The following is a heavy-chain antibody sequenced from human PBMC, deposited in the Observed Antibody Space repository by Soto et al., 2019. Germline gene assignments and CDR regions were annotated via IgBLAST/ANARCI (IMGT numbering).Heavy chain of an antibody. D-gene: IGHD5-12*01. J-gene: IGHJ4*02. CDR3: VKDAYSGYGNFDY. V-gene: IGHV3-23*01. Sequence: EVQLLESGGGLVQPGGSLRLSCAASGFTFSSYAMTWVRQAPGKGLKWVSSLSDSGGSPYYADSVKGRFTISRDNSKNTLYLQMNSLRAEDTALYYCVKDAYSGYGNFDYWGQATLVTVSS. CDR2: LSDSGGSP. CDR1: GFTFSSYA.